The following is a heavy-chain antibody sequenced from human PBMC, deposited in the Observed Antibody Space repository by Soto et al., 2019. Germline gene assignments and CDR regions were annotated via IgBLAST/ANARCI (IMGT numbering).Heavy chain of an antibody. CDR2: ISLDGRKT. CDR1: GFTFSAYA. D-gene: IGHD3-10*01. CDR3: ATLGSDTGNLYYFDY. Sequence: QVQLVESGGGVVQPGRSLRLSCAASGFTFSAYAMHWVRQAPGKGLEWVAVISLDGRKTYYADSMKGRFTISRDNYKDTLYLQMNSVRAEDTAVYDCATLGSDTGNLYYFDYWGQGTLVTVSS. J-gene: IGHJ4*02. V-gene: IGHV3-30*04.